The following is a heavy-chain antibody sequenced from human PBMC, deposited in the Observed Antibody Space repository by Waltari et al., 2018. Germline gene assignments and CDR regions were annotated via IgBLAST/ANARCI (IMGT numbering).Heavy chain of an antibody. CDR2: ISTSGGA. Sequence: VQLQESGPGLVKPSETLSLTCTVSGGSVTSYFWSWVRQPAGKGLEWVGRISTSGGANDSPSLESRVTMSVDRSENQVSLNLHSVTAADTAIYYCARETGTGYYPNYFDYWGQGTPVTVSS. J-gene: IGHJ4*02. CDR1: GGSVTSYF. CDR3: ARETGTGYYPNYFDY. V-gene: IGHV4-4*07. D-gene: IGHD1-26*01.